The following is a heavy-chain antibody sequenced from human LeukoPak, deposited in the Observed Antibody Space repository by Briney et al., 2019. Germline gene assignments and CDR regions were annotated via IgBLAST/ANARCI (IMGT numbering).Heavy chain of an antibody. CDR1: GFTFSSNA. D-gene: IGHD6-13*01. CDR2: ISGYGGST. Sequence: GGSLRLSCAASGFTFSSNAMSWVRQAPGKGLEWVSGISGYGGSTDYADSVKGRFTISRDNSKNTLYLQMNSLRAEDTAVYYCAKELSQLDYYYMDVWGKGTTVTVSS. V-gene: IGHV3-23*01. J-gene: IGHJ6*03. CDR3: AKELSQLDYYYMDV.